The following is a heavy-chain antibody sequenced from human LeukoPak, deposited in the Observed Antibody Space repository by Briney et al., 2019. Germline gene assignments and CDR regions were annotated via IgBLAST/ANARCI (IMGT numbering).Heavy chain of an antibody. CDR2: XXYDGSNK. CDR3: ARXYCSSTACPPCDY. D-gene: IGHD2-2*01. CDR1: GFTLSTYT. V-gene: IGHV3-30*04. J-gene: IGHJ4*02. Sequence: GGSLRLSCAASGFTLSTYTIHWVRQAPGKGLXXXXXXXYDGSNKXXXXXXKGXXTLSRDNSKDTLYLQMDSLRAEDTAVYSCARXYCSSTACPPCDYWGQGTLVTVSS.